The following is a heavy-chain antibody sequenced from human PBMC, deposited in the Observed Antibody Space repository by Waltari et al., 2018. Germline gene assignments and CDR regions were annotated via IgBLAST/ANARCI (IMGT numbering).Heavy chain of an antibody. J-gene: IGHJ6*02. CDR3: AKARDIVRGCGMDV. Sequence: EVQLLESGGGLVQPGGSLRLSCAASGFTFSSSAMSWVRQAPGKGLEWVSAISGSGGSTYYADSVKGRFTISRDNSKNTLYLQMNSLRAEDTAVYYCAKARDIVRGCGMDVWGQGTTVTVS. CDR2: ISGSGGST. D-gene: IGHD2-15*01. CDR1: GFTFSSSA. V-gene: IGHV3-23*01.